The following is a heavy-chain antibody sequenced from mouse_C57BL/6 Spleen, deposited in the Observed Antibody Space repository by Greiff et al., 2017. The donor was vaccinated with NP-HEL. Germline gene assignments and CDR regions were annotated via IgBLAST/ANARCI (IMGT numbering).Heavy chain of an antibody. CDR3: AREDSNSAWFAY. Sequence: QVQLQQSGAELVRPGTSVKVSCKASGYAFTNYLIEWVQQRPGQGLEWIGVLNPGSGGTNYNEKFKGKATLTADKSSSTAYMQLSSLTSEDSAVYFCAREDSNSAWFAYWGQGTLVTVSA. J-gene: IGHJ3*01. CDR2: LNPGSGGT. D-gene: IGHD2-5*01. V-gene: IGHV1-54*01. CDR1: GYAFTNYL.